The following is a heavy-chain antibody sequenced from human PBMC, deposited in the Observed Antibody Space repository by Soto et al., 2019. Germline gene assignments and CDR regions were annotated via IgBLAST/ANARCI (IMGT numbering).Heavy chain of an antibody. D-gene: IGHD4-4*01. CDR3: ARFSDSNYSFSLKPYYYYMDV. V-gene: IGHV5-51*01. J-gene: IGHJ6*03. CDR2: IYPGDSDT. CDR1: GYSFTSYW. Sequence: GESLKISCKGSGYSFTSYWIGWVRQMPGKGLEWMGIIYPGDSDTRYSPSFQGQVTISADKSISTAYLQWSSLKASDTAMYYCARFSDSNYSFSLKPYYYYMDVWGKGTTVTVSS.